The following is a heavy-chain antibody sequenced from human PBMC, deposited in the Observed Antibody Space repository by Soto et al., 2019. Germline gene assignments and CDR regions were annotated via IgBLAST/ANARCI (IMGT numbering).Heavy chain of an antibody. CDR1: GVSFNNNG. Sequence: QVQLVQSGAEVKKPGSSVKVSCKTSGVSFNNNGIGWVRQAPGHGLEWMGGVSPPFRTSNYARKFQGRISCTADASTGIVNKELSRLTSEDTVQYYCARVLYYGSGSYSPYGMDVWGQGTRVTVSS. J-gene: IGHJ6*02. CDR2: VSPPFRTS. D-gene: IGHD3-10*01. V-gene: IGHV1-69*01. CDR3: ARVLYYGSGSYSPYGMDV.